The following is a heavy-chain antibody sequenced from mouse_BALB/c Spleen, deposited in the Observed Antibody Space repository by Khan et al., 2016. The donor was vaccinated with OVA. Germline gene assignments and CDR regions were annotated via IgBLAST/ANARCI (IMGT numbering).Heavy chain of an antibody. CDR1: GFTFSTYG. Sequence: PVWSLKLSCAASGFTFSTYGMSWVRQTPDKRLEWVATISTGGAYTYYPDSVKGRFTISRDNAKNTLYLQLSSLRSEDTAIYYCARLAYYYNSEGFAYWGQGTLVTVSA. D-gene: IGHD1-1*01. V-gene: IGHV5-6*01. CDR3: ARLAYYYNSEGFAY. CDR2: ISTGGAYT. J-gene: IGHJ3*01.